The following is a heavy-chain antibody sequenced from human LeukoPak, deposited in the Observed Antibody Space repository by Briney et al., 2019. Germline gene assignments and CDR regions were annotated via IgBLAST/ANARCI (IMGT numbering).Heavy chain of an antibody. J-gene: IGHJ4*02. CDR3: ARGLIGYDDSGYYLSRLDS. V-gene: IGHV4-59*11. CDR1: GGSISSHF. D-gene: IGHD3-22*01. CDR2: TFDTVRI. Sequence: SETLSLTCTVSGGSISSHFWSWIRQPPGKGLEWIAYTFDTVRISYSPSLKSRVTISVDASKNQFSLRLTSMTAADTAVYYCARGLIGYDDSGYYLSRLDSWGQGSLVTVSS.